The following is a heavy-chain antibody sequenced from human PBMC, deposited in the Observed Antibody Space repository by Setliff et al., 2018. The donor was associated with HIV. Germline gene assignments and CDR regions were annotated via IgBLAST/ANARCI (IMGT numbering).Heavy chain of an antibody. Sequence: SETLSLTCTVSGDSISSGGSPWTWIRQHPGKGLEWIGNIYYSGGTDYHPSLKSRVTISVDTSKNQFSLKLGSVTAADTAVYFCARRFEQWLAFDYWGQGTLVTVSS. D-gene: IGHD6-19*01. CDR1: GDSISSGGSP. CDR2: IYYSGGT. CDR3: ARRFEQWLAFDY. V-gene: IGHV4-39*01. J-gene: IGHJ4*02.